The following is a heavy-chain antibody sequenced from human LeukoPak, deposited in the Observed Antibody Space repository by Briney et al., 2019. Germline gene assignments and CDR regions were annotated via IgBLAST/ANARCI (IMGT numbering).Heavy chain of an antibody. Sequence: PGGSLRLSCAASGFTFSSYGMSWVRQAPGKGLEWVSAISGSGGSTYYADSVKGRFTISRDNSKNTLYLQMNSLRAEDTAVYYCAKTRPYDSSGYYYYYYMDVWGKGTTVTISS. D-gene: IGHD3-22*01. V-gene: IGHV3-23*01. CDR3: AKTRPYDSSGYYYYYYMDV. J-gene: IGHJ6*03. CDR2: ISGSGGST. CDR1: GFTFSSYG.